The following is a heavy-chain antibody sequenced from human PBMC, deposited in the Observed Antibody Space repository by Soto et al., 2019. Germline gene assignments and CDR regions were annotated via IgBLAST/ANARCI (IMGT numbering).Heavy chain of an antibody. Sequence: SETLSLTCTVSGGSISSGGYYWSWTRQHPGKGLEWIGYIYYSGSTYYNTSLKSRVTISVDTSKNQFSLKLSSVTAADTAVYYCARYDNSGSHGFDIWGQGTMVT. J-gene: IGHJ3*02. CDR1: GGSISSGGYY. D-gene: IGHD3-22*01. CDR2: IYYSGST. V-gene: IGHV4-31*03. CDR3: ARYDNSGSHGFDI.